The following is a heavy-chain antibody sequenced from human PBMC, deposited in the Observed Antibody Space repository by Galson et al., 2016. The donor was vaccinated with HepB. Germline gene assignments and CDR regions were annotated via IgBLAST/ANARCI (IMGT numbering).Heavy chain of an antibody. CDR2: IWYDGSNK. D-gene: IGHD3-3*01. V-gene: IGHV3-33*06. Sequence: SLRLSCAASGFTFSSYGMHWVRQAPGKGLEWVAIIWYDGSNKYYADSVKGRFTISRDNSKSTLYLQMNSLRVEDTAVYYCVKGEYGQRFLEWLAPFDYWGQGARVTVSS. CDR3: VKGEYGQRFLEWLAPFDY. CDR1: GFTFSSYG. J-gene: IGHJ4*02.